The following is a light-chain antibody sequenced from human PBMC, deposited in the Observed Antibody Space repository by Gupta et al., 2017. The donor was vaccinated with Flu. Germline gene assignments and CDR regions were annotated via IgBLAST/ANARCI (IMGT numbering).Light chain of an antibody. CDR2: EVS. J-gene: IGLJ1*01. V-gene: IGLV2-8*01. CDR1: GIDIDGYNY. CDR3: GSFAAGSYV. Sequence: GSGIDIDGYNYVSWHHQHQGHAPKLMIYEVSARASAVPVRVSGSKTSTTASLTVARLQAEDDDYYYSGSFAAGSYVFGTGTKVTVL.